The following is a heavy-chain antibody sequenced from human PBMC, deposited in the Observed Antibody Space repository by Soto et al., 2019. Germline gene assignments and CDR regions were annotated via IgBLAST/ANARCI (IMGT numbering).Heavy chain of an antibody. CDR1: GGSISSYF. J-gene: IGHJ4*02. Sequence: SETLSLTCTVSGGSISSYFWSWIRQPPGKGLERIGYIYYSGSTNYNPSLKSRVTISVDTSKNQFSLKLSSVTAADTAVYYCARGMTTVTTFDYWGQGTLVTVSA. V-gene: IGHV4-59*01. D-gene: IGHD4-17*01. CDR3: ARGMTTVTTFDY. CDR2: IYYSGST.